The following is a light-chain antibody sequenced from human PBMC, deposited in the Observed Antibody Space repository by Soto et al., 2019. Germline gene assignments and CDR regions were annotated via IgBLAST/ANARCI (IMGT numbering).Light chain of an antibody. Sequence: QSALTQPRSVSGSPGQTVTISCTGSSSDVGRYNYVSWYQHHPGKAPKFLIYDVSKRPSGVPDRFSGSKSGNTASLTISGLQAEDEADYYCCSYTCTYTPNVLLGGGTKLTVL. CDR3: CSYTCTYTPNVL. CDR2: DVS. J-gene: IGLJ2*01. V-gene: IGLV2-11*01. CDR1: SSDVGRYNY.